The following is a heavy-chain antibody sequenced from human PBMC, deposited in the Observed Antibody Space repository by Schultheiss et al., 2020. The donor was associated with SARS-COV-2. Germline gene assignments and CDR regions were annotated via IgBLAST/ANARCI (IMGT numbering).Heavy chain of an antibody. CDR1: GGSISSGGYS. D-gene: IGHD3-22*01. CDR2: IYTSGST. V-gene: IGHV4-61*02. J-gene: IGHJ2*01. Sequence: SETLSLTCAVSGGSISSGGYSWSWIRQPAGKGLEWIGRIYTSGSTNYNPSLKSRVTMSVDTSKNHFSLKLSSVTAADTAVYYCAKDWSYYYDSSGYSGGWYFDLWGRGTLVTVSS. CDR3: AKDWSYYYDSSGYSGGWYFDL.